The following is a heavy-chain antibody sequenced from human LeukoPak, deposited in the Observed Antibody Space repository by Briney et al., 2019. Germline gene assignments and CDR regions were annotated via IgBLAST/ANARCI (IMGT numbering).Heavy chain of an antibody. J-gene: IGHJ2*01. CDR3: AREVVHYYGSSGYYLRWYFDL. CDR2: IYTSGST. CDR1: GGSISSYY. V-gene: IGHV4-4*07. Sequence: SETLSLTCTVSGGSISSYYWSWIRQPAGKGLEWIGRIYTSGSTNYNPSLKSRVTMSVDTSKNQFSLKLSSVTAADTAVYYCAREVVHYYGSSGYYLRWYFDLWGRGTLVTVSS. D-gene: IGHD3-22*01.